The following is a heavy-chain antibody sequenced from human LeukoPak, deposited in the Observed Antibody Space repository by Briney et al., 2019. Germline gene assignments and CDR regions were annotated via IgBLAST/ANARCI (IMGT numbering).Heavy chain of an antibody. CDR3: ASAPAPKPRYP. Sequence: GGSLRLSCAASGFTFSSYSMNWVRQAPGKGLEWVSSISSSSSYIYYADSVKGRFTISRDNAKSSLYLQMNSLRAEDTAVYYCASAPAPKPRYPWGQGTLVTVSS. V-gene: IGHV3-21*01. CDR1: GFTFSSYS. CDR2: ISSSSSYI. J-gene: IGHJ5*02.